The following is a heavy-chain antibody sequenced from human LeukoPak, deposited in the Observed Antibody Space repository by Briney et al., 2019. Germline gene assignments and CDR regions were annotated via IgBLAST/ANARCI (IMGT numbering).Heavy chain of an antibody. J-gene: IGHJ6*02. CDR3: AKDGVLPTATSTLLYYYGMDV. CDR1: GFTSSSYT. D-gene: IGHD2-2*01. CDR2: ISGSGGNI. Sequence: PGGSLRLSCAASGFTSSSYTMTWVRQGPGKGLEWVSAISGSGGNIYYADSVRGRFTISRDNSKNTLYLQMNSLRAEDAAVYYCAKDGVLPTATSTLLYYYGMDVWGQGTTVIVSS. V-gene: IGHV3-23*01.